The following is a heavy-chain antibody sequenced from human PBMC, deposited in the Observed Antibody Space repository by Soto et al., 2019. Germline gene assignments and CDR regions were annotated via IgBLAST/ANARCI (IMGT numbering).Heavy chain of an antibody. D-gene: IGHD6-13*01. CDR1: GFTVSSSY. J-gene: IGHJ2*01. CDR2: IYSDGNT. V-gene: IGHV3-66*01. CDR3: ARNVGYYWYFDL. Sequence: EVQLVESGGGLVQPGGSLRLSCGASGFTVSSSYMGLVRQAPGTGLEWVSSIYSDGNTYYADSVRGRFTISTDNSKDTLYIQMNSLRVDDTAMYYCARNVGYYWYFDLWGRGTLVTVSS.